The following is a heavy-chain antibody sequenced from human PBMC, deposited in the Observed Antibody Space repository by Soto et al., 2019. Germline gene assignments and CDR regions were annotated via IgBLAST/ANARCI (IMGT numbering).Heavy chain of an antibody. CDR1: GYALTELA. Sequence: ASVKVSCKVSGYALTELAMHWVPQAPGKGLEWMGGFDPEDGETIYAQKFQGRVTMTEDTSTDTAYMELSSLRSEDTAVYYCATDASSSHHAFDIWGQGTMVTFSS. CDR3: ATDASSSHHAFDI. D-gene: IGHD6-13*01. CDR2: FDPEDGET. J-gene: IGHJ3*02. V-gene: IGHV1-24*01.